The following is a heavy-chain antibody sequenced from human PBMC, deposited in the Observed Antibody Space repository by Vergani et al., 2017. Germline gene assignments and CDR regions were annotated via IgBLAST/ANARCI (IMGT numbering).Heavy chain of an antibody. D-gene: IGHD5-18*01. V-gene: IGHV3-49*04. J-gene: IGHJ4*02. CDR1: GFPFGVYA. Sequence: EVQLVESGGGLVPPGRSLRLSCAASGFPFGVYAMTWVRQAPGKGLGWVAFIRNKAYGGTTEYTASVKGRFTISRDDSKRLAYLQLSGLKTEDTAVYFCSRGRGYSFGYSDYWGQGTLVTVSS. CDR3: SRGRGYSFGYSDY. CDR2: IRNKAYGGTT.